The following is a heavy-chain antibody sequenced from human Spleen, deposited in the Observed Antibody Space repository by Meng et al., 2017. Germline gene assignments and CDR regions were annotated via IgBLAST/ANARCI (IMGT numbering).Heavy chain of an antibody. CDR2: INHSGST. CDR1: GGSFSDYY. D-gene: IGHD3-10*01. CDR3: ARGRGGMDV. J-gene: IGHJ6*02. V-gene: IGHV4-34*01. Sequence: SETLSLTCVVSGGSFSDYYWSWIRQPPGKGLEWIGEINHSGSTNYNPSLESRATISVDTSKNQFSLKLSSVTAADTAVYYCARGRGGMDVWGQGTTVTVS.